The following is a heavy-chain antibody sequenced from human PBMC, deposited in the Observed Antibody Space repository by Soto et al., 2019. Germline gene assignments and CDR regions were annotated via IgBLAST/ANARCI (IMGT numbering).Heavy chain of an antibody. CDR3: ARDPGAASFDF. CDR2: INTSNDNK. D-gene: IGHD2-15*01. Sequence: ASVKVSCKASGYTFTNYGISWVRQAPGEGLEWVGWINTSNDNKLYAQKLQGRLTLTTDTSTSTAYMDPTTLRSDDTAVYFCARDPGAASFDFWAQGTLVTVSS. CDR1: GYTFTNYG. V-gene: IGHV1-18*01. J-gene: IGHJ4*02.